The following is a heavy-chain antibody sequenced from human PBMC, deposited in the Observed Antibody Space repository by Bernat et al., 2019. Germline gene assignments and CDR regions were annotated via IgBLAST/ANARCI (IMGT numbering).Heavy chain of an antibody. J-gene: IGHJ4*02. CDR1: GYTFTGYY. Sequence: QVQLVQSGAEVKKPGASVKVSCKASGYTFTGYYMHWVRQAPGQGLEWMGWINPNSGGTNYAQKFQGWVTMTRDTSISTAYMELSRLRSDDTAVYYCARGRGIAAADTEFDYWGQGTLVTVSS. V-gene: IGHV1-2*04. D-gene: IGHD6-13*01. CDR2: INPNSGGT. CDR3: ARGRGIAAADTEFDY.